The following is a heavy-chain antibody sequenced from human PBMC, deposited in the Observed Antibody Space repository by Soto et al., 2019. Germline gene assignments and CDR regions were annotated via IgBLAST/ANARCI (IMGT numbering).Heavy chain of an antibody. CDR3: VKEDGAGFKS. D-gene: IGHD1-26*01. J-gene: IGHJ4*02. CDR2: VFPLLAMV. CDR1: GGDLRNSG. Sequence: QVHLVQSGAEMKKPGSSVKVSCKVSGGDLRNSGLSWVRQAPGQGLEWMGGVFPLLAMVDYSQKFQGRVTITADESTNTAYMYLGSLRSEDTAVYYCVKEDGAGFKSWGQGTLVIVSS. V-gene: IGHV1-69*04.